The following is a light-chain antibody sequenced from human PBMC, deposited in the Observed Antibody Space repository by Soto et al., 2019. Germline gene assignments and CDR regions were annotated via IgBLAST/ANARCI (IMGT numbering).Light chain of an antibody. CDR1: QSVSSNS. Sequence: EIVLTQSPGTLSLSPGERATLSCRASQSVSSNSLVWYQQKPGQAPRLLISGASNRATGIPDRFSGSGSGTDFTLTISRLEPEDFAVYYCQQYGSTPLTFGGGTKVEIK. CDR3: QQYGSTPLT. V-gene: IGKV3-20*01. J-gene: IGKJ4*01. CDR2: GAS.